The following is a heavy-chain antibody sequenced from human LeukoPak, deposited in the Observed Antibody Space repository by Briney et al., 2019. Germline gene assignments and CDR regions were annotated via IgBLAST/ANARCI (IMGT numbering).Heavy chain of an antibody. CDR3: ARHDDYGSGSYRSFGMDV. J-gene: IGHJ6*02. V-gene: IGHV4-59*08. CDR2: IYYSGST. Sequence: SETLSLTCTVSGGSISSYYWSWIRQPPGKGLEWIGYIYYSGSTNYNPSLKSRVTISVDTSKNQFSLKLGSVTAADTAVYYCARHDDYGSGSYRSFGMDVWGQGTTVTVSS. D-gene: IGHD3-10*01. CDR1: GGSISSYY.